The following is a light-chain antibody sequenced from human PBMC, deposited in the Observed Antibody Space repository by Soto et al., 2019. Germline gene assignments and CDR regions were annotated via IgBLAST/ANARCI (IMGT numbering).Light chain of an antibody. J-gene: IGKJ1*01. V-gene: IGKV1-5*01. CDR1: QSISSW. Sequence: DLQMTQSPSTLSASVGDRVTITCRASQSISSWLAWYQQKPGKAPKLLIYDASSLESGVPSRFSGSGSGTEFTLTISSLQPDDFATYYCQQYSNYWTFGQGTKVEIK. CDR2: DAS. CDR3: QQYSNYWT.